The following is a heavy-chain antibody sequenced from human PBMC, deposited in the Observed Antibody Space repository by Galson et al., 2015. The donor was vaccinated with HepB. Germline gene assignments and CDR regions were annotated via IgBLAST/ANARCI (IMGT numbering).Heavy chain of an antibody. CDR1: AFTFSSYG. Sequence: SLRLSCAASAFTFSSYGMHWVRQAPGKGLEYVSAISNNGVRTYYADSVKGRFTISRDNSKNTLYLQMSSLRAEDTAVYYCVRANYSTYDYWGQGTLVTVSS. J-gene: IGHJ4*02. CDR2: ISNNGVRT. CDR3: VRANYSTYDY. V-gene: IGHV3-64D*06. D-gene: IGHD4/OR15-4a*01.